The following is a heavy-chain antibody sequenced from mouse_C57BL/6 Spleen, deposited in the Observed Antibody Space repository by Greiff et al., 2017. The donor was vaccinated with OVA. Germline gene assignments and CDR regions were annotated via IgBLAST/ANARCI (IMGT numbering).Heavy chain of an antibody. Sequence: VQLQQPGAELVRPGSSVKLSCKASGYTFTSYWMHWVKQRPIQGLEWIGNIDPSDSETHYNQKFKDKAKLTVDKSSSTAYMQLSSLTSEDSAVYYCARNRLGDAMDYWGQGTSVTVSS. CDR1: GYTFTSYW. V-gene: IGHV1-52*01. D-gene: IGHD4-1*01. J-gene: IGHJ4*01. CDR2: IDPSDSET. CDR3: ARNRLGDAMDY.